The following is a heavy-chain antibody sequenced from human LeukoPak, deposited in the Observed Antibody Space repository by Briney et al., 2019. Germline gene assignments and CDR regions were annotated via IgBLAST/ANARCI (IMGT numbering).Heavy chain of an antibody. D-gene: IGHD6-13*01. CDR2: IYYSGSA. V-gene: IGHV4-59*01. CDR3: ARVTATTGIRYFDY. Sequence: PSETLSLTCTVSGGSISSYYWSWIRQPPGKGLEWIGYIYYSGSANHNPSLKSRVTISVDTSKNQFSLKLSSVTAADTAVYYCARVTATTGIRYFDYWGQGTLVTVSS. J-gene: IGHJ4*02. CDR1: GGSISSYY.